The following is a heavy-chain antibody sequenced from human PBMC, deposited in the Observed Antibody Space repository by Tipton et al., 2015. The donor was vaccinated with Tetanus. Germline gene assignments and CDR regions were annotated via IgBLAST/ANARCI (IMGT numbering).Heavy chain of an antibody. V-gene: IGHV4-30-4*01. CDR1: GGSISNDNYY. D-gene: IGHD4-17*01. CDR3: ARGPTATSDY. CDR2: MFYSGSA. J-gene: IGHJ4*02. Sequence: TLSLTCTVSGGSISNDNYYWSWIRQPPGKGLEWIGYMFYSGSAYYNPSLKSRITISMDTSRNQFSLNLSSVTAADTGVYYCARGPTATSDYWGQGTLVPVSS.